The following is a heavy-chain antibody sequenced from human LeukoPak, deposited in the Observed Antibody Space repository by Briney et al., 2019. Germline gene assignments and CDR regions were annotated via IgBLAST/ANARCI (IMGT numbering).Heavy chain of an antibody. CDR1: GGSISSYY. V-gene: IGHV4-59*12. CDR2: IYYSGST. Sequence: ETLSLTCTVSGGSISSYYWSWIRQPPGKGLEWIGYIYYSGSTNYNPSLKSRVTISVDTSKNQFSLKLSSVTAADTAVYYCARDSLRALWFGELLIWGQGTMVTVSS. J-gene: IGHJ3*02. D-gene: IGHD3-10*01. CDR3: ARDSLRALWFGELLI.